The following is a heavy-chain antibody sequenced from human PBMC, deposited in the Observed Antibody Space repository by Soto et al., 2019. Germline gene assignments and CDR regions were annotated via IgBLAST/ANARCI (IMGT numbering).Heavy chain of an antibody. J-gene: IGHJ6*02. D-gene: IGHD5-18*01. CDR1: GFTFTSSA. CDR2: IVVGSGNT. V-gene: IGHV1-58*01. Sequence: GASVKVSCXASGFTFTSSAVQWVRQARGQRLEWIGWIVVGSGNTNYAQKFQERVTITRDMSTSTAYMELSSLRSEDTAVYYCAAVDPRGYSYGYYYYYGMDVWGQGTTVTVSS. CDR3: AAVDPRGYSYGYYYYYGMDV.